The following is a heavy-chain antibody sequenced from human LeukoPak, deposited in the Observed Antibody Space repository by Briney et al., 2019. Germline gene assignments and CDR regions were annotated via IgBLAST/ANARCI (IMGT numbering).Heavy chain of an antibody. CDR3: AKVGRTTGTTYYYYYYMDV. D-gene: IGHD1-1*01. Sequence: GGSLRLSCAASGFTFSSYAMSWVRQAPGKGLEWVSAISGSGGSTYYADSVKGRFTISRDNSENTLYLQMNSLRAEDTAVYYCAKVGRTTGTTYYYYYYMDVWGKGTTVTISS. V-gene: IGHV3-23*01. CDR1: GFTFSSYA. J-gene: IGHJ6*03. CDR2: ISGSGGST.